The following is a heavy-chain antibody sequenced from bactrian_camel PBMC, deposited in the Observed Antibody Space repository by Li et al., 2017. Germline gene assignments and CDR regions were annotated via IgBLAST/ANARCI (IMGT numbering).Heavy chain of an antibody. J-gene: IGHJ4*01. CDR2: ISPADGST. CDR1: GFTYARTC. Sequence: HVQLVESGGESVQAGGSLRLSCLVSGFTYARTCTAWFRQVAGKEREGIARISPADGSTAYAADVKGRFTISQDKAQNLVFLRMTSLKPDDTAVYYCAPTGQMLSVAGCRTQGTQVTVS. V-gene: IGHV3S63*01. D-gene: IGHD1*01.